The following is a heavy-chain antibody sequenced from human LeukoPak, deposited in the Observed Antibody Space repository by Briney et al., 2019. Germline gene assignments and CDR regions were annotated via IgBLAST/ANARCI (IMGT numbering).Heavy chain of an antibody. J-gene: IGHJ4*02. D-gene: IGHD1-7*01. CDR3: AWNYSFDH. Sequence: ASVKVSCKASGYTFTGYYIHWVRQAPGQGLEWMGWINRNTGGTDYAQKFQGRVTVTRDTSISTAYMELSRLRSDDTAMYYCAWNYSFDHWGQGTLVTVSS. V-gene: IGHV1-2*02. CDR1: GYTFTGYY. CDR2: INRNTGGT.